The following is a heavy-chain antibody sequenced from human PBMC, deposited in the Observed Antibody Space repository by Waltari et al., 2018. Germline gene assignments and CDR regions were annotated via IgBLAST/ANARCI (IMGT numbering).Heavy chain of an antibody. CDR3: ARSDVVVAPARNNYYFPMEV. Sequence: QLQLQQSGPGLVKPSHTLSLACSLSGVSISCIHYCHQVRQPAGEGLEWLGSIYSSGSTKYNPSLQSRATISIVNKTQFSLKLAAVTAADTAVYYCARSDVVVAPARNNYYFPMEVWGQGTTVTVSS. D-gene: IGHD2-21*01. CDR2: IYSSGST. CDR1: GVSISCIHY. J-gene: IGHJ6*03. V-gene: IGHV4-61*09.